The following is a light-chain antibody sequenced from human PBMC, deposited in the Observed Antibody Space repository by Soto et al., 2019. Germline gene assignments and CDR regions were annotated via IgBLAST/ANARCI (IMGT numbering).Light chain of an antibody. V-gene: IGKV3-20*01. J-gene: IGKJ3*01. Sequence: EIVLTQSPGTLSLSPGERATLSCRASQSVSSNNLAWYQQRPGQAPRVVIYGASTRATGIPERFSGSGSGTDFNHTISSLESEDCALDYCQQYGRSPFTFGPGTKVDIK. CDR2: GAS. CDR3: QQYGRSPFT. CDR1: QSVSSNN.